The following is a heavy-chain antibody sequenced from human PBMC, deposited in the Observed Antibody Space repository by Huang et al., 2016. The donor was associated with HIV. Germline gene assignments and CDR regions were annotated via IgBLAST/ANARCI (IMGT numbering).Heavy chain of an antibody. J-gene: IGHJ4*02. D-gene: IGHD6-6*01. CDR2: INPKGGGT. CDR3: ARDWSFGSSTSPAD. CDR1: GYTFTDSN. Sequence: QVQLVQSGAEVKNPGASVRVSCKASGYTFTDSNIHWVRQAPGQGLEWMGWINPKGGGTIYAQRFQGRINMTRDTTISTVHMDLRRIQSDDTAVYFCARDWSFGSSTSPADWGQGTLVTVSS. V-gene: IGHV1-2*02.